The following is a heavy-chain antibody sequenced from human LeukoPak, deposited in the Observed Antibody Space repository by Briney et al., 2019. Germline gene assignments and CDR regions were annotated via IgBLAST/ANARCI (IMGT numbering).Heavy chain of an antibody. J-gene: IGHJ4*02. Sequence: KPWGSLRLSCAASGFTFSSYSMNWVRQAPGKGLEWVSSISSSSSYIYYADSVKGRFTISRDNAKNSLYLQMNSLRAEDTAVYYCARENYDILTGPLDYWGQGTLVTVSS. CDR1: GFTFSSYS. CDR3: ARENYDILTGPLDY. V-gene: IGHV3-21*01. D-gene: IGHD3-9*01. CDR2: ISSSSSYI.